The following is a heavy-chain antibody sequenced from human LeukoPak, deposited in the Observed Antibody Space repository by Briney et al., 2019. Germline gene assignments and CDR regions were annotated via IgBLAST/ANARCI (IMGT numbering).Heavy chain of an antibody. Sequence: PGESLKISCTGSGYSFTSYWIGWVRQMPGKGLEWMGIIYPGDSDTRYSPSFQGQVTISADKSISTAYLQWSSLKASDTAMYYCARARKDIVVVPAAINWFDPWGQGTLVTVSS. V-gene: IGHV5-51*03. CDR2: IYPGDSDT. CDR3: ARARKDIVVVPAAINWFDP. CDR1: GYSFTSYW. D-gene: IGHD2-2*01. J-gene: IGHJ5*02.